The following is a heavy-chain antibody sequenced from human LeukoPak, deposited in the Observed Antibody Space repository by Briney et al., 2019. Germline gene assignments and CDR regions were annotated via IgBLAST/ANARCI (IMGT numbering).Heavy chain of an antibody. Sequence: GGSLRLSCAASGFTFDNFWMNWVRLAPGRGREWLANIRPDGSDKYYVDSVKGRFTISRDNGKNLVYLEMNSLRVEDTAVYYCSGRDSSRNPWAYWGQGTLVSVSS. J-gene: IGHJ4*02. CDR1: GFTFDNFW. D-gene: IGHD2-2*01. V-gene: IGHV3-7*01. CDR3: SGRDSSRNPWAY. CDR2: IRPDGSDK.